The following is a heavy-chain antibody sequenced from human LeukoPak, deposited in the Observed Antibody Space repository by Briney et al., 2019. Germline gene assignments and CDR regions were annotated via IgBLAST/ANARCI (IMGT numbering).Heavy chain of an antibody. CDR3: ARDRKIRITMVRGGNYYYYGMDV. CDR1: GFTFSSYG. CDR2: IWYDGSNK. D-gene: IGHD3-10*01. J-gene: IGHJ6*02. Sequence: PGRSLRLSCAASGFTFSSYGMHWVRQAPGKGLEWVAVIWYDGSNKYYADSVKGRFTISRDNSKNTLYLQMNSLRAEDTAVYYCARDRKIRITMVRGGNYYYYGMDVWGQGTTVTVYS. V-gene: IGHV3-33*01.